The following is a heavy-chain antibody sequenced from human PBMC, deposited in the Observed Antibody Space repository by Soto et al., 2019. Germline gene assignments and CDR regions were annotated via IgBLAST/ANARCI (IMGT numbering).Heavy chain of an antibody. J-gene: IGHJ6*02. CDR1: GFSLSTSGMC. V-gene: IGHV2-70*01. CDR3: ARIPHYDFWSGYYTNYYYGMDV. CDR2: IDWDDDK. D-gene: IGHD3-3*01. Sequence: SGPTLVNPTQTLTLTCTFSGFSLSTSGMCVSWIRQPPGKALEWLALIDWDDDKYYSTSLKTRLTISKDTSKNQVVLTMTNMDPVDTATYYCARIPHYDFWSGYYTNYYYGMDVWGQGTTVNVSS.